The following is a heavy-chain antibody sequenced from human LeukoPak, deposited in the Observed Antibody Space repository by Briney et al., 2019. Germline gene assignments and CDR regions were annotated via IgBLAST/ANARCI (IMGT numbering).Heavy chain of an antibody. J-gene: IGHJ6*02. D-gene: IGHD3-9*01. CDR2: IYYSGST. CDR3: ARVPYDILTGYPHYGMDV. V-gene: IGHV4-59*01. CDR1: GGSISSYY. Sequence: SETLSLTCTVSGGSISSYYWSWIRQPPGKGLKWIGYIYYSGSTNYNPSLKSRVTISVDTSKNQFSLKLSSVTAADTAVYYCARVPYDILTGYPHYGMDVWGQGTTVTVSS.